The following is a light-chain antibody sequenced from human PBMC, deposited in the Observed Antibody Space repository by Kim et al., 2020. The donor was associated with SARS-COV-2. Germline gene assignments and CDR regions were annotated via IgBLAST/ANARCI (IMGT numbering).Light chain of an antibody. J-gene: IGKJ2*01. CDR2: GAS. CDR3: QQYNNWPQT. CDR1: QSVSSN. V-gene: IGKV3-15*01. Sequence: VSPGERAALSCRASQSVSSNLAWYQQKPGQAPRLLIYGASTRATGIPARFSGSGSGTEFTLTISSLQSEDFAVYYCQQYNNWPQTFGQGTKLEI.